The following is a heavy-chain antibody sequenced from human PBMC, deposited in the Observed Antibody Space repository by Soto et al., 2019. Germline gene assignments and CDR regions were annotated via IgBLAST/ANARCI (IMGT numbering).Heavy chain of an antibody. Sequence: VQLVESGGGVVQPGRSLRLSCAASGFTFSSYGMHWVRQAPGKGLEWVAVISYDGSNKYYADSVKGRFTISRDNSKNTLYLQMNSLRAEDTAVYYCAKGSELLWFGELLPFDPWGQGTLVTVSS. CDR1: GFTFSSYG. J-gene: IGHJ5*02. CDR2: ISYDGSNK. D-gene: IGHD3-10*01. CDR3: AKGSELLWFGELLPFDP. V-gene: IGHV3-30*18.